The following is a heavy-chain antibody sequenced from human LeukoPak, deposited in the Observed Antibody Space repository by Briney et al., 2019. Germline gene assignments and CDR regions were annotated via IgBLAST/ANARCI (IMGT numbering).Heavy chain of an antibody. J-gene: IGHJ4*02. CDR1: GFTVSRNY. V-gene: IGHV3-66*01. Sequence: PGGSLRLSCAASGFTVSRNYMSWVRQAPGKGLEWVSVIYSGGSTYADSVKGRFTISRDNSKNTLYLQMNSLRAEDTAVYYCARWAFSTGWYQYFDKWGQGTLVTVSS. D-gene: IGHD6-19*01. CDR3: ARWAFSTGWYQYFDK. CDR2: IYSGGST.